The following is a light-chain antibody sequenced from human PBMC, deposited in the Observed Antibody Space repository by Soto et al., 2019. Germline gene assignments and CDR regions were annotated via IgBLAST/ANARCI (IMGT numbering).Light chain of an antibody. J-gene: IGLJ2*01. CDR1: SSDVGLYNY. CDR3: SSYTTTCSVV. Sequence: QSALTQPASVSGSPGQSITISCTGTSSDVGLYNYVSWYQQHPGKVPKLMISEVSKRPSGVSNRFSGSKSGNTASLTISGLQAEDEADYYCSSYTTTCSVVFGEGTKVTVL. V-gene: IGLV2-14*01. CDR2: EVS.